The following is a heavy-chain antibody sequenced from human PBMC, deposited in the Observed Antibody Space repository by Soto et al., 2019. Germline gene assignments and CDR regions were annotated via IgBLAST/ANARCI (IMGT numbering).Heavy chain of an antibody. CDR1: GGTFSSYA. CDR3: ARGAVGDYRVLWYFDL. J-gene: IGHJ2*01. D-gene: IGHD4-17*01. V-gene: IGHV1-69*12. CDR2: IIPIFGTA. Sequence: QVQLVQSGAEVKKPGSSVKVSCKASGGTFSSYAISWVRQAPGQGLEWMGGIIPIFGTANYAQKFQGRVTISADEYTSTAYMELSSLRSEDTAVYYCARGAVGDYRVLWYFDLWGRGTLVTVSS.